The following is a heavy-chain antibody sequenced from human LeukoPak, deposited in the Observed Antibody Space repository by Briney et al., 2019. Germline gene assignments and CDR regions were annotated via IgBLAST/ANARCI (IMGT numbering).Heavy chain of an antibody. Sequence: GGSLRLSCAASGFTFSNYAMHWVRQAPGKGLEWVSAISGSGGSTYYADSVKGRFTISRDNSKNTLYLQMNSLRAEDTAVYYCAKGYYDSSGLPWAFDAFDIWGQGTMVTVSS. CDR2: ISGSGGST. J-gene: IGHJ3*02. V-gene: IGHV3-23*01. CDR1: GFTFSNYA. CDR3: AKGYYDSSGLPWAFDAFDI. D-gene: IGHD3-22*01.